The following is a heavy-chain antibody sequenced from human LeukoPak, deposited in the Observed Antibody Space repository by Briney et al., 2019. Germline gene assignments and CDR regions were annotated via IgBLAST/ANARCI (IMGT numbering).Heavy chain of an antibody. J-gene: IGHJ4*02. Sequence: GGSLRLSCAASGFTFSSYWMSWVRQAPGKGLEWVANIKQDGSEKYYVDSVKGRFTISRDNAKNSLYLQMNSLRAEDTAVYYCARDMAVGEMATITDDYWGQGTLVTVSS. CDR1: GFTFSSYW. CDR2: IKQDGSEK. V-gene: IGHV3-7*01. D-gene: IGHD5-24*01. CDR3: ARDMAVGEMATITDDY.